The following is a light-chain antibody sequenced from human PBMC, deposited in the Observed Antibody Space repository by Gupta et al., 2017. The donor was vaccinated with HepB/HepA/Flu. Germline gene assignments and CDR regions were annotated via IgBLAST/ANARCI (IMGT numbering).Light chain of an antibody. CDR2: GAS. CDR3: QQSRSSPRT. V-gene: IGKV1-39*01. Sequence: IQMTQSPSSLSASVGDTSTITCRASQSVGTYLKWYQQKLGQAPTLLLHGASSLHSGVPSRFRGSGSGTDFTLTITNVQANDSAGYFCQQSRSSPRTFGQGTKVE. CDR1: QSVGTY. J-gene: IGKJ1*01.